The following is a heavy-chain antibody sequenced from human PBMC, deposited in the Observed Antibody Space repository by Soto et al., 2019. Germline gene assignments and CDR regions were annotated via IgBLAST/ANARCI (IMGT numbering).Heavy chain of an antibody. CDR3: ARVGGTVTSDY. V-gene: IGHV3-33*01. D-gene: IGHD4-17*01. Sequence: QVQLVEYGGGVVQPGRSLRLSCAASGFTFSAYGMHWVCQAPGKGLEWLAMIYYDGNNKYYADSVEGRFTISRDNSKNTLYLQMSSLRAEDTAVYYCARVGGTVTSDYWGQGTLVTVSS. J-gene: IGHJ4*02. CDR2: IYYDGNNK. CDR1: GFTFSAYG.